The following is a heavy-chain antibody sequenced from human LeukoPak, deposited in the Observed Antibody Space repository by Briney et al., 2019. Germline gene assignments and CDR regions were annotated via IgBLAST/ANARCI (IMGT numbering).Heavy chain of an antibody. D-gene: IGHD3-10*01. CDR2: INTDGTTT. J-gene: IGHJ4*02. Sequence: PGGSLRLSCAASEFTFSNYWMHWVRQAPGQGLVWVSRINTDGTTTTYADSVKGRFTISRDNAKNTLYLQMNSLRAEYTAIYYCARGPTGDFGSGSYPDWGQGTLVTVSS. CDR3: ARGPTGDFGSGSYPD. V-gene: IGHV3-74*01. CDR1: EFTFSNYW.